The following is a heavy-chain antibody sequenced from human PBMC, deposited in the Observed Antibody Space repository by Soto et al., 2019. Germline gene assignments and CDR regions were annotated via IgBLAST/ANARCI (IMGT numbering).Heavy chain of an antibody. CDR1: GHTFTDYY. D-gene: IGHD2-21*02. CDR2: VNPSGGHT. J-gene: IGHJ4*02. CDR3: ARGGHVVVVTAALDY. V-gene: IGHV1-46*01. Sequence: QVQLMQSGAEVKKPGASVKVSCKASGHTFTDYYIHWVRQAPGQGLEWMGTVNPSGGHTTYAQHFLGRVTMTTDTSTSTLYKELTSLTSADTAVYYCARGGHVVVVTAALDYWGQGTLVTVSS.